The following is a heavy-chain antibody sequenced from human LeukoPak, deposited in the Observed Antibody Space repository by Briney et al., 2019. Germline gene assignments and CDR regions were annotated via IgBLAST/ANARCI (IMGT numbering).Heavy chain of an antibody. CDR1: GYSISSGYY. J-gene: IGHJ4*02. Sequence: PSETLSLTCTVSGYSISSGYYWGWIRQPPGKGLEWIGSIYHSGSTYYNPSLKSRVTISVDTSKNQFSLKLSSVTAADTAVYYCARHGTTPNDGDYWGQGTLVTVSS. D-gene: IGHD1-1*01. CDR2: IYHSGST. CDR3: ARHGTTPNDGDY. V-gene: IGHV4-38-2*02.